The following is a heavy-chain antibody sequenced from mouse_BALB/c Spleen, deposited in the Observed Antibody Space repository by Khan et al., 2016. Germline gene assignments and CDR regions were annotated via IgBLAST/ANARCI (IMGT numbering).Heavy chain of an antibody. J-gene: IGHJ4*01. CDR3: ARTRGSCVRYAMDY. Sequence: EVQLQESGPSLVKPSQTLSLTCSVTGDSITSGYWNWIRKFPGNKLEYMGFISYSGSTYYNPSLKSRISITRDTSKNQYYLQLNSVTTEDTATYYCARTRGSCVRYAMDYWGQGTSVSVSS. CDR2: ISYSGST. D-gene: IGHD1-1*02. CDR1: GDSITSGY. V-gene: IGHV3-8*02.